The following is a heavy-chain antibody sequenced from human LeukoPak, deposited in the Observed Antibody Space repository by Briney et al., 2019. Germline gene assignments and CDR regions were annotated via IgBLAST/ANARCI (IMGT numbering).Heavy chain of an antibody. V-gene: IGHV5-51*01. CDR2: IYPGDSDT. CDR1: GYNFTTYW. CDR3: ARGSMRQFDY. J-gene: IGHJ4*02. Sequence: GASLKISCKGSGYNFTTYWIGWVRQMPGKGLEWMGIIYPGDSDTRYSPSFQGQVTISADKSITTAYLQWSSLKASDTAMYYCARGSMRQFDYWGQGALVTVSS.